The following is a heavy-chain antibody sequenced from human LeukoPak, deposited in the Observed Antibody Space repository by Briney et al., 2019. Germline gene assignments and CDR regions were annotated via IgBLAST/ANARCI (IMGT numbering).Heavy chain of an antibody. Sequence: GGSLRLSCAASGFTFSSYWMSWVGQAPGKGLEGVAHIKQDGSEKYYVDAVKGRFTISRDNAKNSLYLQMNSLRAEDTAVYYCARVGPLVVPAGGFDYWGQGTLVTVSS. CDR3: ARVGPLVVPAGGFDY. D-gene: IGHD2-2*01. V-gene: IGHV3-7*01. CDR1: GFTFSSYW. CDR2: IKQDGSEK. J-gene: IGHJ4*02.